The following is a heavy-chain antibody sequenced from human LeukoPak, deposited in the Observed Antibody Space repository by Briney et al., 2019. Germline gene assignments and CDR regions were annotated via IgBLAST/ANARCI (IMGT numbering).Heavy chain of an antibody. J-gene: IGHJ4*02. CDR2: IRDDGSTR. V-gene: IGHV3-30*02. CDR3: AKEGDY. CDR1: GFTFSRSG. Sequence: GGSLRLSCAASGFTFSRSGLHWVRQAPGKGLEWVAFIRDDGSTRYYADSVKGRFTVSRDNSKNTLYLQMNSLRAEDTAVYYCAKEGDYWGQGTLVTVSS.